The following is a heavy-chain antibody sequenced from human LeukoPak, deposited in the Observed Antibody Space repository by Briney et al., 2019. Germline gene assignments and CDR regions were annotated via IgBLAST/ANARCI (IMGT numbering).Heavy chain of an antibody. Sequence: ASVKVSFKASGYTFTSYYMHWVRQAPGQGLEWMGIINPSGGSTSYAQKFQGRVTMTRDTSTSTVYMELSSLRSEDTAVYYCARDRLWFGEGEGAFDIWGQGTMVTVSS. J-gene: IGHJ3*02. CDR1: GYTFTSYY. D-gene: IGHD3-10*01. CDR3: ARDRLWFGEGEGAFDI. V-gene: IGHV1-46*01. CDR2: INPSGGST.